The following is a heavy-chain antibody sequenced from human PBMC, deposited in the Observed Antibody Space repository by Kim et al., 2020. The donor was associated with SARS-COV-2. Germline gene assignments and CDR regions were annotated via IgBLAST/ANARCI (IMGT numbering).Heavy chain of an antibody. V-gene: IGHV3-9*01. D-gene: IGHD6-13*01. J-gene: IGHJ5*02. Sequence: GGSLRLSCAASGFTFDDYAMHWVRQAPGKGLEWVSGISWNSGSIGYADSVKGRFTISRDNAKNSLYLQMNSLRAEDTALYYCAKDSIAAAAFGWFDPWGQGTLVTVSS. CDR2: ISWNSGSI. CDR1: GFTFDDYA. CDR3: AKDSIAAAAFGWFDP.